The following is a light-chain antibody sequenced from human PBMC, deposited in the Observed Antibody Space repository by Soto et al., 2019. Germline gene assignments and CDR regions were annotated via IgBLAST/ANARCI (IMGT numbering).Light chain of an antibody. CDR2: DAS. Sequence: AIQLTQSPSSLSASVGDRVTITCRASQGISSALAWYQQKPGKAPKLLIYDASSLESGVPSRFSGSGSGTEFTLTISSLQPDDFATYCCQQYNSYPWTFGQGTKVDIK. V-gene: IGKV1-13*02. CDR3: QQYNSYPWT. CDR1: QGISSA. J-gene: IGKJ1*01.